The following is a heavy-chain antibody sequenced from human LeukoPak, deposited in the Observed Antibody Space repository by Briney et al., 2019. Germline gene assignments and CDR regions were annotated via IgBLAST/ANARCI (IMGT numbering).Heavy chain of an antibody. CDR2: SNTYNDNT. D-gene: IGHD3-16*01. CDR1: GYPFTIYG. J-gene: IGHJ4*02. CDR3: ATQRGSYLWGTDFDY. V-gene: IGHV1-18*01. Sequence: ASVKVSCKASGYPFTIYGITWVRLAPGQGLEWMGWSNTYNDNTNYAQKLQGRVTMTTDTSTSTAYMEMSRLRSDDTAVYYCATQRGSYLWGTDFDYWGQETLVTVSS.